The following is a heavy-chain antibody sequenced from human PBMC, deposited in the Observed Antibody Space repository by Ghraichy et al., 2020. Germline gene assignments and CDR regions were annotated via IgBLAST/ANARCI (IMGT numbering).Heavy chain of an antibody. Sequence: GGSLRLSCAASGFTFSSYAMHWVRQAPGKGLEWVAVISYDGSNKYYADSVKGRFTISRDNSKNTLYLQMNSLRAEDTAVYYCARDRHYYGSGSYPDYWGQGTLVTVSS. CDR2: ISYDGSNK. CDR3: ARDRHYYGSGSYPDY. V-gene: IGHV3-30-3*01. D-gene: IGHD3-10*01. CDR1: GFTFSSYA. J-gene: IGHJ4*02.